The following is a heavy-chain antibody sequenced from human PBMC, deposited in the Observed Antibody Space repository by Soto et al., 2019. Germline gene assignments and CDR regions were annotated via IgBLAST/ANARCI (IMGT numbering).Heavy chain of an antibody. Sequence: HPGGSLRLSCATSGFTFSTYAMHWVRQAPGKGLEYVSAISSNGRSTYYANSVKGRFTISRDNSKNTLYLQMNSLRAENTAVYYCAKDWDDIVLMATINWFDPWGQGTLVTVSS. J-gene: IGHJ5*02. CDR2: ISSNGRST. D-gene: IGHD2-8*01. CDR3: AKDWDDIVLMATINWFDP. CDR1: GFTFSTYA. V-gene: IGHV3-64*04.